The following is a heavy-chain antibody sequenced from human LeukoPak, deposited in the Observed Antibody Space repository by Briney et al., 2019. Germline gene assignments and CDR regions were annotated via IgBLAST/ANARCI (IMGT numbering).Heavy chain of an antibody. CDR3: AKEPDDKEYYFDY. CDR2: ISYDGSNK. D-gene: IGHD1-14*01. Sequence: GGSLRLSCAASGFTFSSYGMHWVRQDPGKGLEWVAVISYDGSNKYYADSVKGRFTISRDNSKNTLYLQMNSLRAEDTAVYYCAKEPDDKEYYFDYWGQGTLVTVSS. CDR1: GFTFSSYG. V-gene: IGHV3-30*18. J-gene: IGHJ4*02.